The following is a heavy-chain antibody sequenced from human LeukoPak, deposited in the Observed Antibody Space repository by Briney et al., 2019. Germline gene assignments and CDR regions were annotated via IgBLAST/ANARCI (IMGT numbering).Heavy chain of an antibody. V-gene: IGHV3-49*04. CDR2: IRSKAYGGTT. D-gene: IGHD6-6*01. Sequence: GGSLRLSCAASGFTFSAYSMNWVRQAPGEGLEWVGFIRSKAYGGTTEYAASVKGRFTISRDDSKSIAYLQMNSLKTEDTAVYYCTRDGTALAFDYWGQGTLVTVSS. J-gene: IGHJ4*02. CDR3: TRDGTALAFDY. CDR1: GFTFSAYS.